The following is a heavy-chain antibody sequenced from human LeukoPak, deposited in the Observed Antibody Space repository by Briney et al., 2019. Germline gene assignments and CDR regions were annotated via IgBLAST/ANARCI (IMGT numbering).Heavy chain of an antibody. D-gene: IGHD3-22*01. CDR2: IIAYNGNT. CDR3: ARSLDYYDSSGYYWVHFDY. CDR1: GYTFTSYG. J-gene: IGHJ4*02. V-gene: IGHV1-18*01. Sequence: ASAKVSCKASGYTFTSYGVSWGRPTPGQGLEWMGWIIAYNGNTNYAQKLQGRVTMTTDTSTSTAYMELRSLRSDDTAVYYCARSLDYYDSSGYYWVHFDYWGQGTLVTVSS.